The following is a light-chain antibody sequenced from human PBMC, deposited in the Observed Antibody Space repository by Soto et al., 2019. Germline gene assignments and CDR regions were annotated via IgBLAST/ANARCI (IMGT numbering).Light chain of an antibody. Sequence: EIVLTQSPATLSLSPGERATLSCRASQSVSYHLAWYQQKPGQAPRLLIYGASNRATGIPARFSGSGSGTDFTLTISSLEPEDFAVYYCQQRTNWAYTFGQGTKLEIK. J-gene: IGKJ2*01. CDR2: GAS. CDR3: QQRTNWAYT. V-gene: IGKV3-11*01. CDR1: QSVSYH.